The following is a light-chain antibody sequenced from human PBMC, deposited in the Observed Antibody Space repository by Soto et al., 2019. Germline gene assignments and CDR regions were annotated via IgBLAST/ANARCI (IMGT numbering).Light chain of an antibody. CDR3: QQRDIWPWT. J-gene: IGKJ1*01. V-gene: IGKV3-11*01. CDR2: DAS. CDR1: QGVNRY. Sequence: IVLTQSPATLSFSPGERATLSCWASQGVNRYLVWYQQKPGQAPRLLMYDASKRATGIPARFSGSGSGTDFTLTISSLEPEDFAVYYCQQRDIWPWTFGQGTKVDIK.